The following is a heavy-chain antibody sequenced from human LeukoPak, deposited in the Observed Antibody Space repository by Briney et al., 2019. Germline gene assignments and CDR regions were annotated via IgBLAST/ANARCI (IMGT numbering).Heavy chain of an antibody. CDR1: GGSITSTTYY. CDR2: LYCDGRT. CDR3: VRRAGDWAVNWVDP. Sequence: PSETLSLTCTVSGGSITSTTYYWAWFRQPPGKGLEWIGSLYCDGRTFYSPSLKSRVTISGDTAKNHLSLKLNSMTAADTAVYYCVRRAGDWAVNWVDPWGQGILVTVSS. J-gene: IGHJ5*02. V-gene: IGHV4-39*02. D-gene: IGHD2-21*02.